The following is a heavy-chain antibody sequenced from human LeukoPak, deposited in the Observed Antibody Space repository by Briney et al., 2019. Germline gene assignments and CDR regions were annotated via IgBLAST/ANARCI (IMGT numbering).Heavy chain of an antibody. J-gene: IGHJ4*02. Sequence: SETLSLTCSVSGGSIISSSYYWGWIRQPPGKGLEWIGSIYYSGGNSYSRSLKSRVTISVDTSKNQFSLKLSSVSSAATAVYYCASTNPWELKYYFDYWGQGTLVTVSS. CDR2: IYYSGGN. D-gene: IGHD1-7*01. CDR1: GGSIISSSYY. V-gene: IGHV4-39*07. CDR3: ASTNPWELKYYFDY.